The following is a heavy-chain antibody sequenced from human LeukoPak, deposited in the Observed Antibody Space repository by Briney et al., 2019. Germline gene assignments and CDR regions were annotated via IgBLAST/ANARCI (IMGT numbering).Heavy chain of an antibody. CDR1: GGSVSSTAYT. D-gene: IGHD1/OR15-1a*01. CDR3: ARHTAKEWQEHPFDH. V-gene: IGHV4-39*01. J-gene: IGHJ5*02. CDR2: IFSGGTT. Sequence: SETLSLTCSVSGGSVSSTAYTWGSIRQAPGQGLEWIGSIFSGGTTYHNPSLRSRLAMSVDLSKNQFSLRLTSVAATDTGLYYCARHTAKEWQEHPFDHWGQGNMVIVS.